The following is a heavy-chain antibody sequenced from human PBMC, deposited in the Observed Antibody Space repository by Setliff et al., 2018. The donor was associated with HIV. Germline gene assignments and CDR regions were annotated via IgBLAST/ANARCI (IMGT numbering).Heavy chain of an antibody. CDR2: IFYSGIN. V-gene: IGHV4-39*01. CDR1: GGSINSRTHY. Sequence: LSLTCNVSGGSINSRTHYWGWMRQPPGKGLEWIGSIFYSGINYYNPSLEGRITPSIDLSKNQFSLKLTSVTAADSALYFCVRQSGSFWYVDPWGQGTQVTVSS. D-gene: IGHD1-26*01. CDR3: VRQSGSFWYVDP. J-gene: IGHJ5*02.